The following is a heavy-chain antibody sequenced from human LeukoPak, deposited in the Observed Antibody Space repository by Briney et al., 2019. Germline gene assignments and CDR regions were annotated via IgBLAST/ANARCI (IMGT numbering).Heavy chain of an antibody. CDR3: ARSLAAPFDP. Sequence: SETLSLTCTVSGGSISSFYFSWIRQPAGKGLEWIARIYTSGSTNYNPSLKSRVTMSVDTSKNQLSLKLSSVTAADTAVYFCARSLAAPFDPWGQGTLVTVSS. CDR1: GGSISSFY. J-gene: IGHJ5*02. V-gene: IGHV4-4*07. CDR2: IYTSGST. D-gene: IGHD6-19*01.